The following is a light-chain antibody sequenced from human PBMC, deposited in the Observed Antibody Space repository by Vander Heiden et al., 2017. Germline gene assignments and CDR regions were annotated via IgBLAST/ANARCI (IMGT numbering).Light chain of an antibody. V-gene: IGLV1-44*01. CDR3: AAWDDSLNGQVV. CDR2: SNN. J-gene: IGLJ2*01. Sequence: QSVLTQPPSASGTPGQRVTISCSGSSPNIGSNTVNWYQQLPGTAPKLRIYSNNQRPSGVPDRFSGSKSGTSASLAISGLQSEDEADYYCAAWDDSLNGQVVFGGGTKLNV. CDR1: SPNIGSNT.